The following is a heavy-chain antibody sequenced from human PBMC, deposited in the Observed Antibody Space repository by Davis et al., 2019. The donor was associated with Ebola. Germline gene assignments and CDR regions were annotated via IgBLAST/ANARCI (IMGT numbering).Heavy chain of an antibody. CDR1: GFIFSSFW. J-gene: IGHJ4*02. V-gene: IGHV3-33*08. CDR3: ARDEGYYYDSSGYQDYFDY. Sequence: GESLKISCATSGFIFSSFWMSWVRQAPGKGLEWVAVIWYDGSNKYYADSVKGRFTISRDNSKNTLYLQMNSLRAEDTAVYYCARDEGYYYDSSGYQDYFDYWGQGTLVTVSS. D-gene: IGHD3-22*01. CDR2: IWYDGSNK.